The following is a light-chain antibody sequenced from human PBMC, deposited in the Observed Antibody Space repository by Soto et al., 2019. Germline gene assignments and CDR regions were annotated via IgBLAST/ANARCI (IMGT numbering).Light chain of an antibody. CDR3: SSYKRGATLV. J-gene: IGLJ2*01. CDR1: SSDVGGYNH. V-gene: IGLV2-14*01. Sequence: QSALTQPASVSGSPGQSITISCTGTSSDVGGYNHVAWYQQYPGKAPKLIIFEVSDRPSGISNRFSGSKSANTASLSISGLQDEDEADYYCSSYKRGATLVFGGGTKVTVL. CDR2: EVS.